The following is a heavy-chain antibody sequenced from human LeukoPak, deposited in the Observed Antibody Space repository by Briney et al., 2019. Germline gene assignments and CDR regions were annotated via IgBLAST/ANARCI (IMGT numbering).Heavy chain of an antibody. Sequence: GGSLRLSCAASGFTFSAYAMSWVRQAPGKGLEWVSAISGSGGSTFYTDSVKGRFTISRDNSKNTLYLQMNSLRAEDTAVYYCASTRPDSDSSIPHWGQGTLVTVSS. CDR2: ISGSGGST. J-gene: IGHJ4*02. D-gene: IGHD3-22*01. CDR1: GFTFSAYA. CDR3: ASTRPDSDSSIPH. V-gene: IGHV3-23*01.